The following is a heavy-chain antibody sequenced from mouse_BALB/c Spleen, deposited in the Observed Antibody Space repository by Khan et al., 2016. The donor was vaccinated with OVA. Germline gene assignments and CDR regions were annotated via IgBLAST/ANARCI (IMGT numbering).Heavy chain of an antibody. Sequence: VRLQQSGPELVKPGASVKISCKASGYTFTDYNMDWVKQSHGKSLEWIGDITPNNGGTFYNQKFKGKATLTVDKSSSTAYMELRSLTSEDTAVYYWTRGGHGSHFDYWGQGTTLTVSS. D-gene: IGHD1-1*01. CDR1: GYTFTDYN. V-gene: IGHV1-18*01. J-gene: IGHJ2*01. CDR3: TRGGHGSHFDY. CDR2: ITPNNGGT.